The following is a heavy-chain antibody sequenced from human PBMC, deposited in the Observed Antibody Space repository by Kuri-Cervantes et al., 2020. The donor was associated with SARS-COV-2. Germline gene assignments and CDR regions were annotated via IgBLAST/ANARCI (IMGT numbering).Heavy chain of an antibody. V-gene: IGHV1-18*01. D-gene: IGHD3-10*01. CDR3: ARDRDSGTMVRGPMGAGY. CDR2: ISAYNGNT. J-gene: IGHJ4*02. CDR1: GYTFTSYG. Sequence: ASVNVSCKASGYTFTSYGISWLRQAPGQGLEWMGWISAYNGNTNYAQKLQCRVTMTTDTSTSTAYMELRSLRSDDTAMYYCARDRDSGTMVRGPMGAGYWGQGTLVTVSS.